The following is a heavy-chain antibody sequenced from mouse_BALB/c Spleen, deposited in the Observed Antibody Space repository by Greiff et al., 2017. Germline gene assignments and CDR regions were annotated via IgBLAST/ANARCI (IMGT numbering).Heavy chain of an antibody. CDR2: ISYSGST. V-gene: IGHV3-2*02. CDR3: ARLRGLRDYFDY. CDR1: GYSITSDYA. Sequence: EVQLVESGPGLVKPSQSLSLTCTVTGYSITSDYAWNWIRQFPGNKLEWMGYISYSGSTSYNPSLKSRISITRDTSKNQFFLQLNSVTTEDTATYYCARLRGLRDYFDYWGQGTTLTVSS. D-gene: IGHD3-3*01. J-gene: IGHJ2*01.